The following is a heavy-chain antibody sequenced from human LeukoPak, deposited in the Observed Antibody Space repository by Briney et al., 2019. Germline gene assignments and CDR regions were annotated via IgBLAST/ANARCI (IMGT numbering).Heavy chain of an antibody. J-gene: IGHJ5*02. D-gene: IGHD6-25*01. CDR1: GGSISSGNYY. V-gene: IGHV4-61*02. CDR2: IYITGST. Sequence: PSQTLSLSCAVSGGSISSGNYYWTWIRQPAGKGLVWIGRIYITGSTDYKPSLKSRVTISVDTSKNQFYLQMTSVTAADTAVYYCVREGSYRSGNWFDPWGQGTLVTVSS. CDR3: VREGSYRSGNWFDP.